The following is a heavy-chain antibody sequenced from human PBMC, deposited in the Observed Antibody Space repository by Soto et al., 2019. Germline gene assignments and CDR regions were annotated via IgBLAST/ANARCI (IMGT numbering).Heavy chain of an antibody. CDR1: GGSFSGYY. CDR2: INHSGST. V-gene: IGHV4-34*01. Sequence: PSETLSRTCAVYGGSFSGYYWSWIRQPPGKGLEWIGEINHSGSTNYNPSLKSRVTISVDTSKNQFSLKLSSVTAADTAVYYCARGNIVVVPAARYYYYYYMDVWGKGTTVTVSS. J-gene: IGHJ6*03. CDR3: ARGNIVVVPAARYYYYYYMDV. D-gene: IGHD2-2*01.